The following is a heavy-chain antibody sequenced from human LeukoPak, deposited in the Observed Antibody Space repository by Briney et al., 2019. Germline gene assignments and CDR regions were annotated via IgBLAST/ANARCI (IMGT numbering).Heavy chain of an antibody. J-gene: IGHJ4*02. V-gene: IGHV3-23*01. D-gene: IGHD4-17*01. Sequence: GGSLRLSCTASGFTFSSYAMGWVRQAPGKGLEWVSAISGNGDSTYYADSVKGRFTISRDNSKNTLFLQMNSLRAEDTAVYYCAKQITVTTSRTLIDYWGQGTLFTVPS. CDR1: GFTFSSYA. CDR2: ISGNGDST. CDR3: AKQITVTTSRTLIDY.